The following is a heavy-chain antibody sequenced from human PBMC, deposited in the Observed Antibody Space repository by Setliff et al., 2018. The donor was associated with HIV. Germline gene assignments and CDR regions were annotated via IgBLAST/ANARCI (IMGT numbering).Heavy chain of an antibody. D-gene: IGHD1-26*01. J-gene: IGHJ4*02. CDR3: ARATYSGSPNPPQDY. V-gene: IGHV1-18*01. CDR2: INCYSGDS. CDR1: GYSFFSYS. Sequence: VKVSCKASGYSFFSYSITWVRQAPGQGLEWVGWINCYSGDSKFPEKLQGRITMTADTSTSTAYMELRNLTSDDTAMYYCARATYSGSPNPPQDYWGQGTLVTVSS.